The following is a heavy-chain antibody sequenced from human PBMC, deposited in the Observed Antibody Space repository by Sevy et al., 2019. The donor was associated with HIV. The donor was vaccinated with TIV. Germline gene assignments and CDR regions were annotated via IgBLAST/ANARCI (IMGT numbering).Heavy chain of an antibody. CDR3: ARAFTGGYQQPFDY. CDR2: ISNSGTNT. V-gene: IGHV3-23*01. J-gene: IGHJ4*02. CDR1: GFTFSSHA. D-gene: IGHD1-26*01. Sequence: GGSLRLSCAASGFTFSSHAMSWVRQAPGKGLEWVSDISNSGTNTYYEDSVKGSFTISRDNSKNTLYLQMDGLRAEDTSIYSCARAFTGGYQQPFDYWGQGTLVTVSS.